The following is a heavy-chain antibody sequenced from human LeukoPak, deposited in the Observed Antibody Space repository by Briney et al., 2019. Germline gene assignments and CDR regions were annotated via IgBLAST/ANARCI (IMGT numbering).Heavy chain of an antibody. D-gene: IGHD2-2*01. CDR1: GFTVSSNY. J-gene: IGHJ1*01. CDR2: IYSGGST. Sequence: GGSLRLSCAASGFTVSSNYMSWVRQAPGKGLEWVSIIYSGGSTYYADSVKGRSTISRDNSKNTLYLQMNSLRGEDTAVYYCAREYCNSTSCYGYFQHWGQGTLVTVSS. V-gene: IGHV3-66*01. CDR3: AREYCNSTSCYGYFQH.